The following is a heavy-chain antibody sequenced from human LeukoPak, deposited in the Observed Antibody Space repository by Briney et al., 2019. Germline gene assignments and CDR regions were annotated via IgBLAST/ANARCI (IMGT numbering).Heavy chain of an antibody. CDR3: ARGAWNDHGDGQFFQY. D-gene: IGHD4-17*01. V-gene: IGHV3-49*04. Sequence: PGRSLRLSCTGSGFTFGDFGMSWVRQAPGKGLEWVGFIRNKRHGDTAEYAASVRGRWTISRDDSKNTAYLQLNGLDPDDTAVFYCARGAWNDHGDGQFFQYWGQGTLVTVSS. J-gene: IGHJ1*01. CDR1: GFTFGDFG. CDR2: IRNKRHGDTA.